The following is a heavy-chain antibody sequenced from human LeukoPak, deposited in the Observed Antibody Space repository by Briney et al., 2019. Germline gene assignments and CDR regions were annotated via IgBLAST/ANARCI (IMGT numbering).Heavy chain of an antibody. CDR3: ARKIYGSDNYIDY. J-gene: IGHJ4*02. CDR1: GFTFSDYY. V-gene: IGHV3-11*01. Sequence: GGSPRLSCVASGFTFSDYYINWIRQAPGMGLEWIAYLSSGGSMIYYADSVKGRFAISRDNAKNSVYLQMNSLRAEDTALYYCARKIYGSDNYIDYWGQGTLVTVSS. CDR2: LSSGGSMI. D-gene: IGHD3-10*01.